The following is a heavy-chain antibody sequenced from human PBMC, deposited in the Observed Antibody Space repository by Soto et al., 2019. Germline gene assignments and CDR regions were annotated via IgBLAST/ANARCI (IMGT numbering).Heavy chain of an antibody. V-gene: IGHV3-21*01. CDR2: ISSSGSFI. Sequence: GSLRLSCAASGXTLRTYWMNWVRRAPGGGLELVASISSSGSFIYYADAVKGRFTISRDDAEKSLYLQMTSLRAEDTDLYYCAREPEGIAAALDYWGQGTLVTVSS. J-gene: IGHJ4*02. CDR1: GXTLRTYW. D-gene: IGHD6-13*01. CDR3: AREPEGIAAALDY.